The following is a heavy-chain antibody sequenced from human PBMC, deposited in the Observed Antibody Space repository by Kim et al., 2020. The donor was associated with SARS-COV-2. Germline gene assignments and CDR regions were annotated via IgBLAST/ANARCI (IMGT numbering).Heavy chain of an antibody. D-gene: IGHD6-13*01. Sequence: GGSLRLSCAASGFSYNSYSMNWVRQAPGKGLEWVSSFSSSGRYIYYADSVKGRFTISRDNAKNSLLLQMNSLRAEDTAVYYCAREPVAAAPDYWGQGTLVTVSS. CDR2: FSSSGRYI. V-gene: IGHV3-21*01. CDR1: GFSYNSYS. CDR3: AREPVAAAPDY. J-gene: IGHJ4*02.